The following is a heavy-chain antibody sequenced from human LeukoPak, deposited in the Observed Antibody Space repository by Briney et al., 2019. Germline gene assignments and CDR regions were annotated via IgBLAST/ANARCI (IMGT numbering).Heavy chain of an antibody. CDR3: ARGETILNWFDP. Sequence: GASVKVSCEASGGTFSSEAFIWVRQAPGQGPEWMGGIIPIFGRADYAQKFQDIVTITTDESTSTVYMELSSLRSEDTAVYYCARGETILNWFDPWGQGTLVTVSS. CDR2: IIPIFGRA. J-gene: IGHJ5*02. V-gene: IGHV1-69*05. CDR1: GGTFSSEA. D-gene: IGHD1-1*01.